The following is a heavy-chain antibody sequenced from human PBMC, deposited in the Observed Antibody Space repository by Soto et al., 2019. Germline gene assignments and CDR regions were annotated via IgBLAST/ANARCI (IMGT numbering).Heavy chain of an antibody. CDR1: GFPFSIYS. V-gene: IGHV3-48*02. J-gene: IGHJ4*02. CDR3: ARDESGQERYCSSSSCHYPYYFDS. Sequence: GGSLRLSCATSGFPFSIYSMNWVRQAPGKGLEWISHISGSGGTVYYADSVKGRFSISRDNAKNSLSLQMNSLTDEDTAVYFWARDESGQERYCSSSSCHYPYYFDSWGQGTLVTVSS. CDR2: ISGSGGTV. D-gene: IGHD2-2*01.